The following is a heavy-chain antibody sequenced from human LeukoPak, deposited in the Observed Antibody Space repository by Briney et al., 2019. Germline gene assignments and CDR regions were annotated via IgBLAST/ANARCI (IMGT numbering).Heavy chain of an antibody. Sequence: ASVTVSCKASGYTFTSYYMHWARQAPGQGLEWMGIINPSAGSTSYAQKFQGRVTMTRDTSTGTVYMELSSLRSEDTAVYYCARLHCSGGTCYSPGDYWGQGTLVTVSS. CDR2: INPSAGST. J-gene: IGHJ4*02. CDR1: GYTFTSYY. CDR3: ARLHCSGGTCYSPGDY. D-gene: IGHD2-15*01. V-gene: IGHV1-46*01.